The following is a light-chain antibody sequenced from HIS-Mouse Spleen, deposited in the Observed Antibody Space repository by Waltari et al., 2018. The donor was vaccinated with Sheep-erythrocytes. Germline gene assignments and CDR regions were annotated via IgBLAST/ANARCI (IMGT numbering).Light chain of an antibody. J-gene: IGLJ1*01. V-gene: IGLV2-11*01. CDR1: SRDVGGDNY. CDR3: CSYAGSYNHV. CDR2: DVS. Sequence: QSALTQPASVSGSPGQSITISCTGTSRDVGGDNYVPWYQQHPGKAPKLMIYDVSKRPSGVPDRFSGSKSGNTASLTISGLQAEDEADYYCCSYAGSYNHVFATGTKVTVL.